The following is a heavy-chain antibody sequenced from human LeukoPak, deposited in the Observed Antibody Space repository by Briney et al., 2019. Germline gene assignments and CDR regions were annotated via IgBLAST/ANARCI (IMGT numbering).Heavy chain of an antibody. CDR3: ARDKDGSSFFDY. CDR2: IWYDGSNK. J-gene: IGHJ4*02. CDR1: GFTFSSYG. Sequence: GGSLRLSCAASGFTFSSYGMHWVRQAPGKGLEWVAVIWYDGSNKYYADSVKGRFTISRDNSRNTLYLQMNSLRAEDTAVYYCARDKDGSSFFDYWGQGTLVTVSS. V-gene: IGHV3-33*01. D-gene: IGHD6-13*01.